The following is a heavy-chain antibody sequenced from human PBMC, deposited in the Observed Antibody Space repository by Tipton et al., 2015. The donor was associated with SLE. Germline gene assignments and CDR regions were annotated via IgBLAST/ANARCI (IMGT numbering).Heavy chain of an antibody. Sequence: LRLSCTVSGDSMNSGVYYWSWLRQPAGKGLEWVGRIFSSGNTIYNPSLKSRVTISEDTSKNQFSLRLSSVTAADTAVYYCAREGISYCGGDCHGSFDYWGQGSLVTVSS. V-gene: IGHV4-61*02. CDR3: AREGISYCGGDCHGSFDY. CDR2: IFSSGNT. D-gene: IGHD2-21*01. J-gene: IGHJ4*02. CDR1: GDSMNSGVYY.